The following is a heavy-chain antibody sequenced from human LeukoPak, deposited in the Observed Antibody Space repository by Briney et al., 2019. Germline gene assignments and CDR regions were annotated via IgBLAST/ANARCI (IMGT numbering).Heavy chain of an antibody. CDR2: IWYDGSNK. V-gene: IGHV3-30*02. J-gene: IGHJ4*02. Sequence: GGSLRLSCAASGFTFSSYGMHWVRQAPGKGLEWVAVIWYDGSNKYYADSVKGRFTISRDNSKNTLYLQMNSLRAEDTAVYYCAKATTYVGNSRFDYWGQGTLVTVSS. D-gene: IGHD3-16*01. CDR3: AKATTYVGNSRFDY. CDR1: GFTFSSYG.